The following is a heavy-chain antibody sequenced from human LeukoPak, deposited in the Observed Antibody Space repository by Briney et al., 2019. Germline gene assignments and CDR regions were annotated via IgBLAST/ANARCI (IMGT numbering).Heavy chain of an antibody. CDR2: VNGSGKNT. J-gene: IGHJ4*02. Sequence: PGGSLRLSCAASGLIFSSYAMSWVRQAPGKGLEWVSSVNGSGKNTYYADSVKGRFTISRDNSKNTLHLQMNSLRAEDTAVYFCAKDLNGYYKAIDYWGQGTLVTVSS. CDR3: AKDLNGYYKAIDY. V-gene: IGHV3-23*01. CDR1: GLIFSSYA. D-gene: IGHD3-9*01.